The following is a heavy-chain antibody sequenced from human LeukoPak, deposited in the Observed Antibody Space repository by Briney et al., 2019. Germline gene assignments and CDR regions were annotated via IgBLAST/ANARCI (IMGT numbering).Heavy chain of an antibody. V-gene: IGHV3-23*01. D-gene: IGHD2-15*01. CDR1: GFTFRSYA. CDR2: ISGGGDST. CDR3: ARDLSGRNAFDI. Sequence: GGSLRLSCAVSGFTFRSYAMSWVRQAPGKGLEWVSAISGGGDSTYYADSVKGRFTISRDNSKNTLYLQMNSLRVEDTAVYYCARDLSGRNAFDIWGQGTMVTVSS. J-gene: IGHJ3*02.